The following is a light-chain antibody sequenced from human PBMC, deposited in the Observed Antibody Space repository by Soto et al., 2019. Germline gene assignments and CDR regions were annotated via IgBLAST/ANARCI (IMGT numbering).Light chain of an antibody. Sequence: IVMTQXPLSLPXTPGEPASISCXXSQSLLHSNGYNYLDWYLQKPGQSPQLLIYLGSNRASGVPDRFSGSGSGTDFTLKISRVEAEDVGVYYCMQALQTPFTFGPGTKVDIK. CDR3: MQALQTPFT. CDR2: LGS. J-gene: IGKJ3*01. CDR1: QSLLHSNGYNY. V-gene: IGKV2-28*01.